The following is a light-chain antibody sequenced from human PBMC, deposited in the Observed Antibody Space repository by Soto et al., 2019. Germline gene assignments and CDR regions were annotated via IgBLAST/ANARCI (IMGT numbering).Light chain of an antibody. CDR2: EVN. J-gene: IGLJ3*02. V-gene: IGLV2-23*02. CDR3: CSSVGSPNWV. Sequence: QLVLTQPASVSGSPGQSITISCTGTSSDVGICNCVSWYQQHPGKAPTLMIYEVNKRPSGVSNRFSGSKSGNTASLTISGLQAEDEADYYCCSSVGSPNWVFGGGTKLTVL. CDR1: SSDVGICNC.